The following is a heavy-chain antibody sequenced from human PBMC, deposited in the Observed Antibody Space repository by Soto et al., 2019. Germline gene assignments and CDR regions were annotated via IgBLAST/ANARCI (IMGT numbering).Heavy chain of an antibody. CDR3: ATPFSGQLVPFDI. Sequence: PGGSLRLSCAASGFTFSSYGMHWVRQAPGKGLEWVAVIWYDGSNKYYADSVKGRFTISRDNSKNTLYLQMNSLRAEDTAVYYCATPFSGQLVPFDIWGQGTMVTVSS. V-gene: IGHV3-33*01. CDR2: IWYDGSNK. J-gene: IGHJ3*02. D-gene: IGHD6-13*01. CDR1: GFTFSSYG.